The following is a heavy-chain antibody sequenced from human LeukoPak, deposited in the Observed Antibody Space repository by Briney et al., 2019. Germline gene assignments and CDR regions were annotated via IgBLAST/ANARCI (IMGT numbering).Heavy chain of an antibody. CDR3: AKDGSRWELLAGYYFDY. CDR1: GFTFSSYG. D-gene: IGHD1-26*01. J-gene: IGHJ4*02. Sequence: TGGSLRLSCAASGFTFSSYGMPWVRQAPGKGLEWVAVISYDGSNKYYADSVKGRFTISRDNSKNTLYLQMNSLRAEDTAVYYCAKDGSRWELLAGYYFDYWGQGTLVTVSS. CDR2: ISYDGSNK. V-gene: IGHV3-30*18.